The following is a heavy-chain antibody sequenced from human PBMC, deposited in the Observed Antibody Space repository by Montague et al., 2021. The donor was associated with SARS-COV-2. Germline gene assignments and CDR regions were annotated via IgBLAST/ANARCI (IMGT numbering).Heavy chain of an antibody. Sequence: SVKVSCKASGYTFTSYDINWVRQATGQGLEWMGWMNPNSGNTGYAQKFQGRVTMTRNTSISTAYMELSSLRSEDTAVYYCARGEVITIFGVVINYYGMDVWGHGPTVTVSS. CDR3: ARGEVITIFGVVINYYGMDV. CDR1: GYTFTSYD. CDR2: MNPNSGNT. D-gene: IGHD3-3*01. J-gene: IGHJ6*02. V-gene: IGHV1-8*01.